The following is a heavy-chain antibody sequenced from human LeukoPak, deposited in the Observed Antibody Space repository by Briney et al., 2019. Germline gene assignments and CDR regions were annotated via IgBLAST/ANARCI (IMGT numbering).Heavy chain of an antibody. CDR3: ARLTETPVTDGVVPAATYGYNWFDP. D-gene: IGHD2-2*01. CDR2: IYHSGST. Sequence: SETLSLTCTVSGYSISSGYYWGWIRQPPGKGLEWIGSIYHSGSTYYNPSLKSRVTISVDTSKNQFSLKLSSVTAADTAVYYCARLTETPVTDGVVPAATYGYNWFDPWGQGTLVTVSS. V-gene: IGHV4-38-2*02. J-gene: IGHJ5*02. CDR1: GYSISSGYY.